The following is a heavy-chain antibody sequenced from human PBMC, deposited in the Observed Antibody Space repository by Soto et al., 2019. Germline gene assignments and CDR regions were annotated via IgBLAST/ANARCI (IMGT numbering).Heavy chain of an antibody. J-gene: IGHJ3*02. CDR3: ARGLEAAGAFDI. V-gene: IGHV4-34*01. CDR2: INHSGST. CDR1: GGSFSGYY. D-gene: IGHD6-13*01. Sequence: SETLSLTCAVYGGSFSGYYWSWIRQPPGKGLEWIGEINHSGSTNYNPSLKSRVTISVDTSKNQFSLKLSSVTAADTAVYYCARGLEAAGAFDIWGQGTMVTVSS.